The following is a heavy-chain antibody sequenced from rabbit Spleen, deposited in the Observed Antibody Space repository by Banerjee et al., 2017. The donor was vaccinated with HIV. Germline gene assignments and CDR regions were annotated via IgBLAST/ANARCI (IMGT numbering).Heavy chain of an antibody. CDR2: FDVSRSGKT. J-gene: IGHJ4*01. CDR3: ARFYAGYGDFGYAAM. V-gene: IGHV1S40*01. Sequence: QSLEESGGGLVQPEGSLVLTCKASGFSFSSSDYICWVRQAPGKGLEWIACFDVSRSGKTYYANWAKGRFTVSKTSSTTVTLQMTSLTVADTATYFCARFYAGYGDFGYAAMWGPGTLVTVS. CDR1: GFSFSSSDY. D-gene: IGHD7-1*01.